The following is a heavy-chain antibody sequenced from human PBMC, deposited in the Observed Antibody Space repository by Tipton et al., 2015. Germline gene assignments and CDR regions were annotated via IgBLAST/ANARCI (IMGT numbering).Heavy chain of an antibody. CDR2: IYHSGNT. J-gene: IGHJ5*02. D-gene: IGHD3-22*01. Sequence: TLSLTCTVSGASLSGGTYYWSWIRQPPGKALEWIGYIYHSGNTYYNPSLESRVTISVDTSKNQFSLKLSSVTAADTAFYYCARCSDYYDSSGFSYNWFDPWGQGTLVTVSS. CDR1: GASLSGGTYY. CDR3: ARCSDYYDSSGFSYNWFDP. V-gene: IGHV4-61*01.